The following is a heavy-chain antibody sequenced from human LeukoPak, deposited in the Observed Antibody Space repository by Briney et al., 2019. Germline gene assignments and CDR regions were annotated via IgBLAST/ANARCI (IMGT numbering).Heavy chain of an antibody. D-gene: IGHD3-16*01. V-gene: IGHV3-21*01. CDR1: GFTFSSYS. Sequence: GGSLRLSCAASGFTFSSYSMNWVRQAPGKGLEWASSISSSSSYIYYADSVKGRFTISRDNAKNSLYLQMNSLRAEDTAVYYCARDSLARWGASFDYWGQGTLVTVSS. J-gene: IGHJ4*02. CDR2: ISSSSSYI. CDR3: ARDSLARWGASFDY.